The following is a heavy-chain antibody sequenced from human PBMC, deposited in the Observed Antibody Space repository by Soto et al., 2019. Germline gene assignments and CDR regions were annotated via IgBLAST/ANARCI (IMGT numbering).Heavy chain of an antibody. J-gene: IGHJ4*02. CDR2: TYYRSKWYS. D-gene: IGHD6-19*01. Sequence: PSQTLSLTCAISGYSVSSTSAAWSLIRQSPSRGLEWLGRTYYRSKWYSDYAVSVKSRITINPDTSKNQFSLQLNSVTPEDTAVYYCARGSYYSGWVWGQGTLVTVSS. V-gene: IGHV6-1*01. CDR1: GYSVSSTSAA. CDR3: ARGSYYSGWV.